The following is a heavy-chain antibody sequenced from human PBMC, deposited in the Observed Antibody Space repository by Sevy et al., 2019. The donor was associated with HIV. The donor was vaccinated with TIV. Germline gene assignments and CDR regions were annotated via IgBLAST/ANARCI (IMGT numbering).Heavy chain of an antibody. V-gene: IGHV4-59*01. D-gene: IGHD6-19*01. CDR1: GDSIIDYY. CDR3: ARDTSGYSSGWYTYYHYYGIDV. J-gene: IGHJ6*02. Sequence: SETLSLTCTVSGDSIIDYYWSWIRQPPGKGLEWIGYIHNRGRYNYNPSLKRRLTISGDVSKNQFTLKLSSVTAADTAVYYCARDTSGYSSGWYTYYHYYGIDVWGQGTTVTVSS. CDR2: IHNRGRY.